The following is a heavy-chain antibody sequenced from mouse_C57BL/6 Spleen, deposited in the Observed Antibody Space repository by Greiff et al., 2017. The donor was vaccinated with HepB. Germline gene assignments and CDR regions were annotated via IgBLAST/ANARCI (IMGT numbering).Heavy chain of an antibody. V-gene: IGHV10-3*01. J-gene: IGHJ4*01. Sequence: EVQGVESGGGLVQPKGSLKLSCAASGFTFNTYAMHWVRQAPGKGLEWVARIRSKSSNYATYYADSVKDRFTISRDDSQSMLYLQMNNLKTEYTAMYYCVRDSPYYYGSSYRDYYAMDYWGQGTSVTVSS. D-gene: IGHD1-1*01. CDR1: GFTFNTYA. CDR2: IRSKSSNYAT. CDR3: VRDSPYYYGSSYRDYYAMDY.